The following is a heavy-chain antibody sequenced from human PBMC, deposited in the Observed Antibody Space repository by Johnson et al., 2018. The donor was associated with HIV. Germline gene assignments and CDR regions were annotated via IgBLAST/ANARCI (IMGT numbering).Heavy chain of an antibody. J-gene: IGHJ3*02. CDR2: IKQDGSEK. Sequence: VQLVESGGGLVQPGGSLRLSCAASGFTFSSYWMSWVRQAPGKGLEWVANIKQDGSEKYYADSVKGRFTISRDNSKNTLYLQMNSLRPEYTAVYYCAKERRAPRAFDIWGQGTMLTVSS. V-gene: IGHV3-7*04. CDR3: AKERRAPRAFDI. CDR1: GFTFSSYW.